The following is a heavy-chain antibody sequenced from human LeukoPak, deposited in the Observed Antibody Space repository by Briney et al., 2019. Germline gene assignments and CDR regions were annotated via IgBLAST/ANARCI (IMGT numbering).Heavy chain of an antibody. CDR1: GFTFSTFG. J-gene: IGHJ4*02. V-gene: IGHV3-33*06. CDR3: AKDSAGGLGTNFDY. Sequence: GGSLRLSCAASGFTFSTFGMHWVRQAPGKGLEWVAVIWYDGSYKYYADSVKGRFTISRDNSKDTLYLQMNSLRDEDTAVYYCAKDSAGGLGTNFDYWGQGTLVTVSS. CDR2: IWYDGSYK. D-gene: IGHD7-27*01.